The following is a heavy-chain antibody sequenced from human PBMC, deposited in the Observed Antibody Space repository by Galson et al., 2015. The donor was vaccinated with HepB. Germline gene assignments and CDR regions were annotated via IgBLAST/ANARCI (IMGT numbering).Heavy chain of an antibody. CDR3: TRGRLGTAYSSGWYYFDY. Sequence: SLRLSCAASGFTFGDYAMNWVRQAPGKGLEWVGFIGSKAYGGTTKYAASVKGRFTISRDDSKSIAYLQMNSLKSEDTAVYFCTRGRLGTAYSSGWYYFDYWGQGTLVTVSS. J-gene: IGHJ4*02. CDR1: GFTFGDYA. V-gene: IGHV3-49*04. CDR2: IGSKAYGGTT. D-gene: IGHD6-19*01.